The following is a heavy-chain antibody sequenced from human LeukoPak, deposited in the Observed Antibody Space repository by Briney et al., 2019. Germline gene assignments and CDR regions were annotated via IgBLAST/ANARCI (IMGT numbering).Heavy chain of an antibody. J-gene: IGHJ4*02. CDR3: TRDRQGNGNSYYLDF. D-gene: IGHD4-23*01. Sequence: GGSLRLSCAASGFTFADYVIHWVRQVPGKGLEWVSGITWTGGTIGYADSVKGRFFASRDNAKTSVYLQMNGLRPDDTALYYCTRDRQGNGNSYYLDFWGRGTLVTVSS. CDR2: ITWTGGTI. V-gene: IGHV3-9*01. CDR1: GFTFADYV.